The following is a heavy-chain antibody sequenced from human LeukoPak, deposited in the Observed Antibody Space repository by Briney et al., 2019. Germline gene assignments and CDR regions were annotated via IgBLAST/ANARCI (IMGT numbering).Heavy chain of an antibody. CDR1: GVSISSHY. CDR2: ICYSGST. Sequence: PSETLSLTCTVSGVSISSHYWSWIRQPPGKGLEWIGYICYSGSTNYNPSLKSRVTISVDTSKNQFSLKLSSVTAAVTAVYYCARTYYGVGWFDPWGQGTLVTVSS. D-gene: IGHD4-17*01. J-gene: IGHJ5*02. V-gene: IGHV4-59*11. CDR3: ARTYYGVGWFDP.